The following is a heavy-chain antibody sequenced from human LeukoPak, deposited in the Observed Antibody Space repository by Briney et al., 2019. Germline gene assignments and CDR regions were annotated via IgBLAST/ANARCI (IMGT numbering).Heavy chain of an antibody. D-gene: IGHD4-11*01. V-gene: IGHV3-66*01. Sequence: GGSLRLSCAASGFTVSSNYMSWVRQAPGKGLEWVSVIYSGGSTYYADSVRGRFTISRDNSKNTLYLQMNSLRAEDTAVYYCARNDYSNNEYFQHWGQGTLVTVSS. J-gene: IGHJ1*01. CDR1: GFTVSSNY. CDR2: IYSGGST. CDR3: ARNDYSNNEYFQH.